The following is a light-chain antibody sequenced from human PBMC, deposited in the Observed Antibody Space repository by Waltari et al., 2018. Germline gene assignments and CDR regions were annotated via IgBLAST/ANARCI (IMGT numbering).Light chain of an antibody. Sequence: QSALTQPPSASGSPGQSVTISCTGTSSDVGGYNFVSWYQHHPGKAPKLLIYEVTKRPSGVPDRFSGSKSGNTASLTVSGLQAEDEADYYCSSFEGSNNLLFGGGTELTVL. CDR2: EVT. V-gene: IGLV2-8*01. J-gene: IGLJ2*01. CDR3: SSFEGSNNLL. CDR1: SSDVGGYNF.